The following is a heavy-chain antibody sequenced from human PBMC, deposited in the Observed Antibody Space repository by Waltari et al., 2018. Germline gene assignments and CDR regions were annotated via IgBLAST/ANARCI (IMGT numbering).Heavy chain of an antibody. CDR3: ARAAVVGINSRAAAGTRYYFDY. D-gene: IGHD6-13*01. CDR1: GGSFSGYY. J-gene: IGHJ4*02. Sequence: QVQLQQWGAGLLKPSETLSLTCAVYGGSFSGYYWSWIRQPPGKGLEWIGEINHSGSTNYNPSLKSRVTISVDTSKNQFSLKLSSVTAADTAVYYCARAAVVGINSRAAAGTRYYFDYWGQGTLVTVSS. CDR2: INHSGST. V-gene: IGHV4-34*01.